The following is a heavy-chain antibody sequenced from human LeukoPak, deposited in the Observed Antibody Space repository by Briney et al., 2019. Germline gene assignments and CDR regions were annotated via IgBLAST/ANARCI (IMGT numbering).Heavy chain of an antibody. Sequence: PGSSVRLSCAPSGFTFSSYAMHWVRQAPGKGREWVAVISYDGSNKYYAHSVKGRFTMSRDNSTNTLYLQMNSLRAEDTAVYYCARDGKEISYYDILTGYTEYYFDYWGQGTLVTVSS. CDR2: ISYDGSNK. J-gene: IGHJ4*02. CDR1: GFTFSSYA. CDR3: ARDGKEISYYDILTGYTEYYFDY. D-gene: IGHD3-9*01. V-gene: IGHV3-30*04.